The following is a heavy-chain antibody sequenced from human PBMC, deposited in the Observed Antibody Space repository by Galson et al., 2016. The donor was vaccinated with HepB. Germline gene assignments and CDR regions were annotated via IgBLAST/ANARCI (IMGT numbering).Heavy chain of an antibody. CDR1: GYSFSNYD. V-gene: IGHV1-8*01. Sequence: SMKVSCKASGYSFSNYDINWVRQATGQGLQWMGWMQPNSGDTGFAQKFQGRVTMTRNTTISTAYLELSSLRSEDSAVYYCARAYCSSTSCYYFGMDVWGQGTTVTVSS. D-gene: IGHD2-2*01. CDR2: MQPNSGDT. CDR3: ARAYCSSTSCYYFGMDV. J-gene: IGHJ6*02.